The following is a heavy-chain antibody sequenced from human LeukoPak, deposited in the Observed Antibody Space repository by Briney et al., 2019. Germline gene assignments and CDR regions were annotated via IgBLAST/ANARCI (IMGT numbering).Heavy chain of an antibody. CDR2: ISAYNGNT. D-gene: IGHD5-18*01. V-gene: IGHV1-18*01. J-gene: IGHJ5*02. CDR1: GYTFTSYG. Sequence: ASVKVSCKASGYTFTSYGISWVRQAPGQGLEWMGWISAYNGNTNYAQKLQGRVTMTTDTSTSTAYMELRSLRSDDTAVYYCARDRGYSYGFQGNWFDPWGQGTLVTVSS. CDR3: ARDRGYSYGFQGNWFDP.